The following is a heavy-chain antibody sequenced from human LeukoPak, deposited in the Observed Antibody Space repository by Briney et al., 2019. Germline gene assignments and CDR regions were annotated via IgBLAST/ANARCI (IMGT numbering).Heavy chain of an antibody. J-gene: IGHJ3*02. CDR3: ARDWRDSSGKFPNDAFDI. V-gene: IGHV4-59*01. D-gene: IGHD3-22*01. CDR1: GGSISSYY. CDR2: IYYSGST. Sequence: SETLSLTCTVSGGSISSYYWSWIRQPPGKELEWIGYIYYSGSTNYNPSLKSRVTISVDTSKNQFSLKLSSVTAADTAVYYCARDWRDSSGKFPNDAFDIWGQGTMVTVSS.